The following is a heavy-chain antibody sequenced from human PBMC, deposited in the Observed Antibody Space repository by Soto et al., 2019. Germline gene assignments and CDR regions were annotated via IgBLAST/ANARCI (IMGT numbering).Heavy chain of an antibody. V-gene: IGHV3-66*01. Sequence: GGSLRLSCAASGFTVSSNYMSWVRQAPGKGLEWVSVIYSGGSTYYADSVKGRFTISRDNAKNSLYLDMSDLRADDTAVYYCARVDRAGVLDYWGQGNLVTVSS. CDR3: ARVDRAGVLDY. D-gene: IGHD5-12*01. CDR2: IYSGGST. CDR1: GFTVSSNY. J-gene: IGHJ4*02.